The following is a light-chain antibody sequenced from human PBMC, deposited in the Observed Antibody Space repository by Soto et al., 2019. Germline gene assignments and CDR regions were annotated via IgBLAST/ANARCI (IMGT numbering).Light chain of an antibody. J-gene: IGLJ1*01. CDR2: EGT. V-gene: IGLV2-23*03. CDR3: YSFAGSTTFSYV. CDR1: SSDVVTYNL. Sequence: QSVLTQPASVSGSPGQSISIYCTGTSSDVVTYNLVSWYQQHPGKAPTVLIYEGTKRPSGVSNRFSGSKPGNTASLTISGLQTEDEADYYCYSFAGSTTFSYVFGPGTKVTVL.